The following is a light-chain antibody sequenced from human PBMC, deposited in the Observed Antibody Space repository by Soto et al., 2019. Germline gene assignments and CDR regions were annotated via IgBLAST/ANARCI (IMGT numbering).Light chain of an antibody. CDR3: RKGTPWPPYT. CDR1: QSLAYSDGNTY. V-gene: IGKV2-30*01. CDR2: KVS. J-gene: IGKJ2*01. Sequence: DVVMTQSPLSLPVTLGQPASISCRSSQSLAYSDGNTYLNWFQQRPGQSPRRLIYKVSNRDSGVQEGCGGSGGCFYFTQKPSGGEDEDVGVYYCRKGTPWPPYTFGGGTKLEIK.